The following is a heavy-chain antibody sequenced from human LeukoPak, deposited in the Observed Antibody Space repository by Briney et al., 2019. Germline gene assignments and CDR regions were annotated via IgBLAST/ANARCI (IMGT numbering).Heavy chain of an antibody. CDR1: GFTFSSYG. D-gene: IGHD3-22*01. J-gene: IGHJ4*02. Sequence: GGSLRLSCAASGFTFSSYGMHWVRQAPGKGLEWVAVIWYDGSNKYYADSVKGRFTISRDNSKNTLYLQMNSLRAEDTAVYYCARDQSLTVINYFDYWGQGTLVTVSS. V-gene: IGHV3-33*01. CDR2: IWYDGSNK. CDR3: ARDQSLTVINYFDY.